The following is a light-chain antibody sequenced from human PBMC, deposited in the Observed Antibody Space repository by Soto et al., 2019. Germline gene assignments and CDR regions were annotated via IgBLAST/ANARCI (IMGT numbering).Light chain of an antibody. CDR3: APWDDSLSGGV. CDR2: RNN. CDR1: SSNIGSNY. Sequence: QAVVTQPPSASGTPGQRGTISCSGSSSNIGSNYVYWYQQLPGTAPKLLIYRNNQRPSGVPDRFSGSKSGTSASLAISGLRSEDEADYYCAPWDDSLSGGVFGGGTKLTVL. V-gene: IGLV1-47*01. J-gene: IGLJ2*01.